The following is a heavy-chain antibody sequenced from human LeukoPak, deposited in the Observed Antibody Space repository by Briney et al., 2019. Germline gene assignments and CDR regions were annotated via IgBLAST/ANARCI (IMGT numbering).Heavy chain of an antibody. CDR1: GFTFSSYG. D-gene: IGHD7-27*01. CDR2: IRYDGSNK. J-gene: IGHJ1*01. V-gene: IGHV3-30*02. CDR3: ATDRRSLGLEYFQH. Sequence: PGGSLRLSCAASGFTFSSYGMHWVRQAPGQGLEWVAFIRYDGSNKYYADSVKGRFTISRDNSKNTLYLQMNSLRAEDTAVYYCATDRRSLGLEYFQHWGQGTLVTVSS.